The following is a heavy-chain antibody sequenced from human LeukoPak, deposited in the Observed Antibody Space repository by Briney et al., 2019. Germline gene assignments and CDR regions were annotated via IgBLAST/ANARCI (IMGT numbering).Heavy chain of an antibody. V-gene: IGHV5-51*01. CDR2: IYPGDSDI. D-gene: IGHD5-12*01. CDR1: GYYFTTSW. J-gene: IGHJ4*02. CDR3: GRSGYSGYEFDY. Sequence: GESLKISCKGSGYYFTTSWIGWVRQMPGKGLEWMGIIYPGDSDIRCSPSFQGQVTISADKSISTAYLQWNSLKASDTAMYYCGRSGYSGYEFDYWGQGSLVTVSS.